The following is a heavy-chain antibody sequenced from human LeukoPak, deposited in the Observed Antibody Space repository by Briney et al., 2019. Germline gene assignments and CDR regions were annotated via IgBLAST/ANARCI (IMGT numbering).Heavy chain of an antibody. Sequence: ASVKVSCKASGYTFTGYYMHWVRQAPGQGLEWMGWINPNSGGTNYAQKFQGWVTMTRDTPISTAYMELSRLRSDDTAVYYCARAAVAGTWFDYWGQGTLVTVSS. D-gene: IGHD6-19*01. CDR1: GYTFTGYY. J-gene: IGHJ4*02. CDR3: ARAAVAGTWFDY. CDR2: INPNSGGT. V-gene: IGHV1-2*04.